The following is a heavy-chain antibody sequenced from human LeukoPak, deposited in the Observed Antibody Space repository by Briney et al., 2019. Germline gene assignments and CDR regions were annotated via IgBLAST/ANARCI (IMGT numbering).Heavy chain of an antibody. CDR3: ARVWPREDNSGGSCSNYFDY. V-gene: IGHV1-18*01. J-gene: IGHJ4*02. CDR2: ISAYNGNT. Sequence: ASVKVSFKASGYTFTSYGISWVRQAPGQGLEWMGCISAYNGNTNYAQKLQGRVTMTTDTSTSKAYMELRSLRSDDTAEFSAARVWPREDNSGGSCSNYFDYWGQGTLVTVSS. CDR1: GYTFTSYG. D-gene: IGHD2-15*01.